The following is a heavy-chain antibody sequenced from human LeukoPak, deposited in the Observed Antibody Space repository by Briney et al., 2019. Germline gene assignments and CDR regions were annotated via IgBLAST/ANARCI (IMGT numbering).Heavy chain of an antibody. CDR2: IIPIFGTA. CDR1: GGTFSSYA. V-gene: IGHV1-69*05. D-gene: IGHD6-13*01. J-gene: IGHJ5*02. Sequence: SVKVSCKASGGTFSSYAISWVRQAPGQGLEWMGGIIPIFGTANYAQKFQGRVTITTDESTSTAYMELSSLRSEDTAVYYCAREPWGEQQLPPWFDPWGQGTLVTVSS. CDR3: AREPWGEQQLPPWFDP.